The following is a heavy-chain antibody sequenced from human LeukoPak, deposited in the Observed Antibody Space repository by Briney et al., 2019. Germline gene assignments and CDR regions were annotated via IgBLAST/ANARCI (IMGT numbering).Heavy chain of an antibody. CDR3: AYSSSSYYYYGMDV. Sequence: GASVNVSCKASGGTFSSYAISWVRQAPGQGLEWMGGIIPIFGTANYAQKFQGRVTITADESTSTAYMELSSLRSEDTAVYYCAYSSSSYYYYGMDVWGQGTTVTVSS. J-gene: IGHJ6*02. V-gene: IGHV1-69*13. CDR2: IIPIFGTA. D-gene: IGHD6-6*01. CDR1: GGTFSSYA.